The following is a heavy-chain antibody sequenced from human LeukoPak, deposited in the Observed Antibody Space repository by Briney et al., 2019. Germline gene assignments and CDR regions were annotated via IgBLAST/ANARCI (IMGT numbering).Heavy chain of an antibody. V-gene: IGHV1-8*01. CDR3: ARGRSGLAAAGTYDY. J-gene: IGHJ4*02. D-gene: IGHD6-13*01. Sequence: ASVKVSCKASGYTFTSSDINWVRQAAGQGLEWMGWINPNSSRTGYAQKFQGRVTMTANTSISTAYMELRSLRFDDTAVYYCARGRSGLAAAGTYDYWGQGTLITVSS. CDR2: INPNSSRT. CDR1: GYTFTSSD.